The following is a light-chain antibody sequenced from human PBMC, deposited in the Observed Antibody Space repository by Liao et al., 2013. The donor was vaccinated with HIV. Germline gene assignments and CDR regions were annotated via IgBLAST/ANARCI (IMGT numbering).Light chain of an antibody. J-gene: IGLJ3*02. CDR2: YDS. Sequence: SYVLTQPPSVSVAPGKTATITCGGNNIGSKSVHWYQQKPGQAPVLVISYDSDRPSGIPERFSGSNSGNTATLTISGTQAMDEADYYCKAWDSSTPNWVFGGGTKLTVL. CDR1: NIGSKS. V-gene: IGLV3-21*01. CDR3: KAWDSSTPNWV.